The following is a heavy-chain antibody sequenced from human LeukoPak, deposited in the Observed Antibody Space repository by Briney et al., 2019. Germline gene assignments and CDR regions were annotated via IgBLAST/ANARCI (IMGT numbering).Heavy chain of an antibody. D-gene: IGHD3-3*01. CDR3: ARAGQLRFLEWLLRRYNWFDP. CDR1: GYTFTSYG. V-gene: IGHV1-18*01. Sequence: GASVKVPCKASGYTFTSYGISWVRQAPGQGLEWMGWISAYNGNTNYAQKLQGRVTMTTDTSTSTAYMELRSLRSDDTAVYYCARAGQLRFLEWLLRRYNWFDPWGQGTLVTVSS. J-gene: IGHJ5*02. CDR2: ISAYNGNT.